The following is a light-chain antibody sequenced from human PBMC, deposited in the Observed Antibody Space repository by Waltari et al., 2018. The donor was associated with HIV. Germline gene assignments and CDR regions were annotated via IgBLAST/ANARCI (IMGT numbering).Light chain of an antibody. CDR3: SSYGGNNNLL. V-gene: IGLV2-8*01. CDR1: SSDIGGYNS. J-gene: IGLJ2*01. Sequence: QSALTQPPSASGSPGQSVTISCTGSSSDIGGYNSVSWYQQHPGKAPKVIIYAVTKRPSGVPDRFSAFKSGNTASLTVSGLQADDEADYYCSSYGGNNNLLFGGGTKLTVL. CDR2: AVT.